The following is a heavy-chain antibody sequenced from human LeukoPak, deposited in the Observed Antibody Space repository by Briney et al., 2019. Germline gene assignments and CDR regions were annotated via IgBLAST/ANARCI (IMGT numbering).Heavy chain of an antibody. CDR1: GYTFTSYG. CDR3: ARVYYDSSGYYYYCYGMDV. Sequence: ASVKVSCKASGYTFTSYGISWVRQAPGQGLEWMGWISAYNGNTNYAQKLQGRVAMTTDTSTSTAYMELRSLRSDDTAVYYCARVYYDSSGYYYYCYGMDVWGQGTTVTVPS. CDR2: ISAYNGNT. D-gene: IGHD3-22*01. V-gene: IGHV1-18*01. J-gene: IGHJ6*02.